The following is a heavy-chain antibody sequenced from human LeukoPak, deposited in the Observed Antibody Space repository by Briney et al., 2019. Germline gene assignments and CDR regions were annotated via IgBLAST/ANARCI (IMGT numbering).Heavy chain of an antibody. Sequence: SETLSLTCAVYGGSFSGYYWSWIRQPPGKGLEWIGEINHSGSTNYNPSLKSRVTISVDTSKNQFSLKLSSVTAADTAVYYCMRGLLVRGVPFDYWGQGTLVTVSS. CDR3: MRGLLVRGVPFDY. J-gene: IGHJ4*02. V-gene: IGHV4-34*01. CDR1: GGSFSGYY. D-gene: IGHD3-10*01. CDR2: INHSGST.